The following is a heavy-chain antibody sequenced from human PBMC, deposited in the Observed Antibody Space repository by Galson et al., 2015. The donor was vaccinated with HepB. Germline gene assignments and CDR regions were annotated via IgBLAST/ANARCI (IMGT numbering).Heavy chain of an antibody. CDR3: ARDRGRGYDVDY. D-gene: IGHD5-12*01. CDR2: INPNSGAT. CDR1: GYSFTGHY. Sequence: SVKVSCKASGYSFTGHYIHWVRQAPGQGLEWMGRINPNSGATYYAQNSQDRVTMTRDTSISTVYMELSRLRSDETAVYYCARDRGRGYDVDYWGQGTLVTVSS. V-gene: IGHV1-2*06. J-gene: IGHJ4*02.